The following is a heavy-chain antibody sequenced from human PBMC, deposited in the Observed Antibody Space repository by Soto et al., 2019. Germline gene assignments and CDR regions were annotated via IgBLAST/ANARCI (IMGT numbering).Heavy chain of an antibody. CDR1: GDSISTVDYF. J-gene: IGHJ5*01. D-gene: IGHD2-15*01. CDR2: IYKSATT. CDR3: ARGRYCLTGRCFPNWFDS. V-gene: IGHV4-30-4*08. Sequence: SETLSLTCSVSGDSISTVDYFWAWIRQPPGQALEYIGYIYKSATTYYNPSFESRVAISLDTSKSQFSLNVSSVTAADTAVYFCARGRYCLTGRCFPNWFDSWGQGTLVTVSS.